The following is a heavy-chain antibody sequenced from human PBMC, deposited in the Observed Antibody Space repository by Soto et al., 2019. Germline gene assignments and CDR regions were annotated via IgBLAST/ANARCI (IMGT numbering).Heavy chain of an antibody. V-gene: IGHV4-61*01. CDR2: IYYSGST. J-gene: IGHJ5*02. CDR1: GGSVSSGSYY. Sequence: QVQLQESGPGLVKPSETLSLTCTVSGGSVSSGSYYWSWIRQPPGKGLEWIGYIYYSGSTNYNPSLKSRVTISVDTSKNQFSLKLSSVTAADTAVYYCARGRGARGTESGWFDPWGQGTLVTVSS. D-gene: IGHD1-26*01. CDR3: ARGRGARGTESGWFDP.